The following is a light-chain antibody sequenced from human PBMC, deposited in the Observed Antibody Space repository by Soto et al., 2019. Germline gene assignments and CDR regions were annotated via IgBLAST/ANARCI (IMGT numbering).Light chain of an antibody. CDR3: CSYTRTSNHYV. J-gene: IGLJ1*01. CDR2: EVR. CDR1: NSDIGGYDY. Sequence: QSVLTQPASVSGSPGQSITISCTRANSDIGGYDYFSWYQQRPGKAPKLMIYEVRYRPSGVSNRFSGSKSGNTASLTISGLQAEDEADYYCCSYTRTSNHYVFGSGTKSPS. V-gene: IGLV2-14*01.